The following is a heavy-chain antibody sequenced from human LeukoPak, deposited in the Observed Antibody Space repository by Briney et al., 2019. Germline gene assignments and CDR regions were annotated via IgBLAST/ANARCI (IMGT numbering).Heavy chain of an antibody. CDR1: GGSISSYY. V-gene: IGHV4-59*12. Sequence: SETLSLTCTVSGGSISSYYWSWIRQPPGKGLEWIGYIYYSGSTNYNPSLKSRVTMSVNTSKNQFSLKLSSVTAADTAVYYCARYPVQLEPGYDAFDIWGQGTMVTVSS. D-gene: IGHD1-1*01. CDR3: ARYPVQLEPGYDAFDI. CDR2: IYYSGST. J-gene: IGHJ3*02.